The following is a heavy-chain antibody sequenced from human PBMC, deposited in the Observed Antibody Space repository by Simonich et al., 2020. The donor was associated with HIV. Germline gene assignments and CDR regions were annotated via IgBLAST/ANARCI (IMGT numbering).Heavy chain of an antibody. Sequence: EVQLVESGGGLVKPGGSLRLSCAASGFTFSSYSMNWVRQAPGKGLEWVSSIISSMSYIYYADSVKGRFTISRDNAKNSLYMQMNSRRAEDTAVYYCARDGRKGSSTSCSDYWGQGTLVTVSS. CDR1: GFTFSSYS. CDR2: IISSMSYI. J-gene: IGHJ4*02. D-gene: IGHD2-2*01. V-gene: IGHV3-21*01. CDR3: ARDGRKGSSTSCSDY.